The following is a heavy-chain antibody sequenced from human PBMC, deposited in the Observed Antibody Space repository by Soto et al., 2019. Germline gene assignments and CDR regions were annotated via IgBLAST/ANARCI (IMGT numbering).Heavy chain of an antibody. Sequence: PGGSLRLSCAASGFTFSSYSMNWVRQAPGKGLEWVSSISSSSSYIYYADSVKGRFTISRDNAKNSLYLQMNSLRAEDTAVYYSARDGNYDFWGGKFDSWGQGTLVTVSS. J-gene: IGHJ4*02. CDR3: ARDGNYDFWGGKFDS. V-gene: IGHV3-21*01. CDR2: ISSSSSYI. CDR1: GFTFSSYS. D-gene: IGHD3-3*01.